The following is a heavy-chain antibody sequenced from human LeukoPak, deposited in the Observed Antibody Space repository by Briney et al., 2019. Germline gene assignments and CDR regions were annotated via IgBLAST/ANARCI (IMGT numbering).Heavy chain of an antibody. CDR3: ARDRAEADP. CDR2: ISGGGGST. Sequence: GGSLRLSCAASGFTFSNYGMSWVRQAPGKGLEWVSAISGGGGSTYYADSVKGRFTISRDNSKNTLYLQMNSLRAEDTAVYYCARDRAEADPWGQGTLVTVSS. J-gene: IGHJ5*02. D-gene: IGHD6-13*01. V-gene: IGHV3-23*01. CDR1: GFTFSNYG.